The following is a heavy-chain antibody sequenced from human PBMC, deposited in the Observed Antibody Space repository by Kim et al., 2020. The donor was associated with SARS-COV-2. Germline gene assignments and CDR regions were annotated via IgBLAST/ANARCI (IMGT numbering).Heavy chain of an antibody. V-gene: IGHV3-23*01. CDR3: AKDLAGMITFGGAIR. J-gene: IGHJ4*02. D-gene: IGHD3-16*01. Sequence: DSVKGRFTISRDNSKNTLYLQMNSLRAEDTAVYYCAKDLAGMITFGGAIRWGQGTLVTVSS.